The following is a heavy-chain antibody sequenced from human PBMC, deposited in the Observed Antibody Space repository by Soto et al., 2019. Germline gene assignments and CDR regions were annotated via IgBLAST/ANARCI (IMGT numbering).Heavy chain of an antibody. J-gene: IGHJ3*02. CDR3: ASLILGYCSSTSCYGGSHDAFEI. CDR1: GFTFSSYG. D-gene: IGHD2-2*01. Sequence: PGGSLRLSCAASGFTFSSYGMHWVRQAPGKGLEWVAVIWYDGSNKYYADSVKGRFTISRDNSKNTLYLQMNSLRAEDTAVYYCASLILGYCSSTSCYGGSHDAFEIWGQGSMVTVSS. CDR2: IWYDGSNK. V-gene: IGHV3-33*01.